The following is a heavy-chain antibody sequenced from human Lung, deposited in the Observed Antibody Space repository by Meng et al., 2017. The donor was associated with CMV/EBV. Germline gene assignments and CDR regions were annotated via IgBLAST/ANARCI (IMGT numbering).Heavy chain of an antibody. J-gene: IGHJ6*02. CDR2: INQDGNEE. CDR3: ARDGTLSPYYYYCGMDV. CDR1: GFTFSSYW. Sequence: GGSXRLXXAASGFTFSSYWMSWVRQAPGKGLEWVANINQDGNEEYYVDSLKGRFTISRDNAKNSLYLQMTSLRAEDTAVYYCARDGTLSPYYYYCGMDVWGQGXTVTVSS. V-gene: IGHV3-7*01.